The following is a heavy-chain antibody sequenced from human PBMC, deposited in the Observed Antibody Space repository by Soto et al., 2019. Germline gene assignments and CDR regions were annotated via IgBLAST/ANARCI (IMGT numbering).Heavy chain of an antibody. V-gene: IGHV4-31*02. CDR2: IYYSGPT. Sequence: WTWIRQHPGKGLEWIGYIYYSGPTYFNPSLKSRLMFSVDTSKNQFSLELSSVTAADTAVYYCARSVMATTGPYFDYWGQGALVTVSS. CDR3: ARSVMATTGPYFDY. J-gene: IGHJ4*02. D-gene: IGHD5-12*01.